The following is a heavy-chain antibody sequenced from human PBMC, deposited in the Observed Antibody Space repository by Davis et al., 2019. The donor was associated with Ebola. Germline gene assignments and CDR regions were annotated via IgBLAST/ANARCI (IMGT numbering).Heavy chain of an antibody. D-gene: IGHD3-10*01. J-gene: IGHJ4*02. CDR1: GFIFRSYA. Sequence: PGGSLRLSCAASGFIFRSYAAHWVRQAPGKGLEWVAFIWYDGSLKYYADSVKDRFTISRDNSKNTLYLQMNSLRADDTAVYYCARDSMVDGYYFDYWGQGTLVTVSS. CDR2: IWYDGSLK. CDR3: ARDSMVDGYYFDY. V-gene: IGHV3-33*01.